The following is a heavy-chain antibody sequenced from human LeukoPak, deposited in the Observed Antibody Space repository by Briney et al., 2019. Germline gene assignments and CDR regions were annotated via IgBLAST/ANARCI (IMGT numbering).Heavy chain of an antibody. J-gene: IGHJ4*02. CDR1: GYTFTIYC. CDR2: VCAYNVNT. V-gene: IGHV1-18*04. D-gene: IGHD4-17*01. Sequence: ASVKVSCKASGYTFTIYCISWVRDAPGQGLEWVGWVCAYNVNTNYAQKLQGRVTMTTDTSRSTAYMELRSLRSDDTAVYYCARDLGHDYGDYYVDFWGQGTLVTVSS. CDR3: ARDLGHDYGDYYVDF.